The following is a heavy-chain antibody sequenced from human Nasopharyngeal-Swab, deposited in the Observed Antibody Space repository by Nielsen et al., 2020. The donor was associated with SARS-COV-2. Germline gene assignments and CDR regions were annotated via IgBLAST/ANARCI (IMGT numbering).Heavy chain of an antibody. D-gene: IGHD3-22*01. Sequence: VRQMPGKGLEWIGYIYYSGSTNYNPSLKSRVTISVDTSKNQFPLKLSSVTAADTAVYYCARNSYYYDSSGSQFDYWGQGTLVTVSS. J-gene: IGHJ4*02. CDR3: ARNSYYYDSSGSQFDY. CDR2: IYYSGST. V-gene: IGHV4-59*01.